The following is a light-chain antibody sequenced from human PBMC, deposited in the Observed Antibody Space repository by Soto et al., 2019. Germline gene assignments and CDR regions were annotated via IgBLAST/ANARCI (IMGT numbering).Light chain of an antibody. CDR1: QSVSRNY. J-gene: IGKJ1*01. Sequence: EIVLTQSPGTVSLSPGERATLSCRASQSVSRNYLAWYQQKPGQAPRLLMYGASNRATGIPDRFRGSGSGTDFSLIISRLEPEDFAVYYCQQYGSSRTFXQGTKVDIK. CDR3: QQYGSSRT. CDR2: GAS. V-gene: IGKV3-20*01.